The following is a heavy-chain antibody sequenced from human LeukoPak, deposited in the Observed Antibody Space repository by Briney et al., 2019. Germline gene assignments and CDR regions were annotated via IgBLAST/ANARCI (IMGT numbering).Heavy chain of an antibody. CDR1: RFTFSDHY. D-gene: IGHD3-22*01. CDR2: IRTRAKSYTT. Sequence: GGSLRLSCAASRFTFSDHYMDWVRQAPGKGSEWVARIRTRAKSYTTQYAPSVRDRFSISRDDSTNSVYLQMNSLKTEDTAVYFCARVGDYYDTRGFSSDAFDIWRLGTMVTVAS. J-gene: IGHJ3*02. V-gene: IGHV3-72*01. CDR3: ARVGDYYDTRGFSSDAFDI.